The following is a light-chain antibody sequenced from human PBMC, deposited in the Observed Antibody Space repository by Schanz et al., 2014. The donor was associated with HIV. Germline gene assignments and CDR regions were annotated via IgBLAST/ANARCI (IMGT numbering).Light chain of an antibody. J-gene: IGKJ3*01. CDR2: GAS. CDR1: QSVGGSQ. V-gene: IGKV3-20*01. CDR3: QHYGSS. Sequence: ETVLTQSPGSLSLSPGERATLSCRTSQSVGGSQLAWYQHKRGQAPRLLIYGASSRATGIPDRFSGSGSGTDFSLTISRLEPEDFAVYYCQHYGSSFGPGTKVDIK.